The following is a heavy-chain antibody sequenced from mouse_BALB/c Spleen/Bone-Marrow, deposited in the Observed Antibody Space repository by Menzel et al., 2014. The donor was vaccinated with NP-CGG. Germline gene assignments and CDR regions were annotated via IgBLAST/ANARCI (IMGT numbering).Heavy chain of an antibody. D-gene: IGHD1-2*01. CDR2: IDPANGNT. CDR3: ARRLRPAMDY. V-gene: IGHV14-3*02. CDR1: GFNIKDTY. Sequence: EVQLQQSGAELVKPGASVKLSCTASGFNIKDTYIHWVKQRPEQGLEWIGRIDPANGNTKYDPKFQGKATITAGTSSNTAYLQLSSLTSEDTAVYYCARRLRPAMDYWGQGTSVTVSS. J-gene: IGHJ4*01.